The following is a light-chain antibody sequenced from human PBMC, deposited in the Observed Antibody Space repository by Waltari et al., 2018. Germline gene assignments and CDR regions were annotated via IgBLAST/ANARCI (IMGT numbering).Light chain of an antibody. J-gene: IGKJ3*01. CDR2: ASS. CDR3: QQSSSSPIT. CDR1: QNINNY. Sequence: DIQMTKSPSSLSASVGDRVIITCRASQNINNYLNWYQQKPGKAPKLLIYASSNLQGGVPSRFSGDGSGTDFTLTISTLQPEDFATYYCQQSSSSPITFGPGTKVDVK. V-gene: IGKV1-39*01.